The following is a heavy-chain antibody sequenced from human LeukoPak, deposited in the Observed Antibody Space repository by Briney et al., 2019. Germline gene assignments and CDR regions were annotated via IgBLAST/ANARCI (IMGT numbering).Heavy chain of an antibody. V-gene: IGHV3-73*01. CDR3: TTYKSGHY. J-gene: IGHJ4*02. CDR2: ITTKANRYAT. CDR1: GFTFSGCD. D-gene: IGHD3-3*01. Sequence: GGSLRRSCAASGFTFSGCDMHWVRQASGKGLEWVGRITTKANRYATAYAASLKGRFTISRHDSKNTAYLQMNSLRTEDTAVYYCTTYKSGHYWGQGTLVTVSS.